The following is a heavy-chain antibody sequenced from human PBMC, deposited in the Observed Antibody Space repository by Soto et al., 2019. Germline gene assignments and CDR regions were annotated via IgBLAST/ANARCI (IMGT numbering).Heavy chain of an antibody. D-gene: IGHD1-1*01. CDR1: GGSISSGGYY. J-gene: IGHJ4*02. CDR3: ARVGNWNSFDY. Sequence: QVQLQESGPGLVKPSQTLSLTCTVSGGSISSGGYYWSWIRQHPGKGLEWIGYIYYSGSTYYNPSLKSRVTISVDTSKNQFSLKLSAVTAADTAMYYCARVGNWNSFDYWGQGTLVTDSS. V-gene: IGHV4-31*03. CDR2: IYYSGST.